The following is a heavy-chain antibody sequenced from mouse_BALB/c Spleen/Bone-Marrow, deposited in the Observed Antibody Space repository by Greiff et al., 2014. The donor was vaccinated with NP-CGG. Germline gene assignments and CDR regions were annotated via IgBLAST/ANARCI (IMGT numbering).Heavy chain of an antibody. CDR2: IWGGGIT. Sequence: QVHVKQSGPGLVAPSQSLSITCTVSGFSLTDYGVSWIRQPPGKGQEWLGVIWGGGITYYNSTLKSRLSISKDNSKSQVFLKMNSLQTDDTAMYYCAKHDTTVVLDYWGQGTTLTVSS. CDR1: GFSLTDYG. V-gene: IGHV2-6-5*01. CDR3: AKHDTTVVLDY. D-gene: IGHD1-1*01. J-gene: IGHJ2*01.